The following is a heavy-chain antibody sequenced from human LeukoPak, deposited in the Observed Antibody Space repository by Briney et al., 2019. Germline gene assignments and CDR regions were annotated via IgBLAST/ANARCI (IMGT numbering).Heavy chain of an antibody. CDR1: GYTFTSYG. D-gene: IGHD3-22*01. V-gene: IGHV1-2*04. Sequence: ASVKVSCKASGYTFTSYGISWVRQAPGQGLEWMGWINPNSGGTNYAQKFQGWVTMTRDTSISTAYMELSRLRSDDTAVYYCAASYYYDSSKGYYYYYGMDVWGQGTTVTVSS. CDR3: AASYYYDSSKGYYYYYGMDV. J-gene: IGHJ6*02. CDR2: INPNSGGT.